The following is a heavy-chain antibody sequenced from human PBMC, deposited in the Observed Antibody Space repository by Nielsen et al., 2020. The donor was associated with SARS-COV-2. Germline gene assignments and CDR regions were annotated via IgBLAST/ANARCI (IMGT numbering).Heavy chain of an antibody. Sequence: GGSLRLSCVGSGFSLSNYWMSWVRQAPGKGLEWVATINAGGSQKFHVDSVRGRFTISRDVTENSLYLQMNNLRAEDTAIYYCTRDLHDYWGQGTLVTVSS. CDR2: INAGGSQK. CDR1: GFSLSNYW. CDR3: TRDLHDY. V-gene: IGHV3-7*03. J-gene: IGHJ4*02.